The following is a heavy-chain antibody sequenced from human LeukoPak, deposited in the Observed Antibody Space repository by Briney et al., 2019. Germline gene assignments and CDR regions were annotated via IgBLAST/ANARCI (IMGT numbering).Heavy chain of an antibody. CDR1: GGSISSSNW. J-gene: IGHJ4*02. Sequence: SSETLSLTCAVSGGSISSSNWWSWVRQPPGKGLEWIGEIYHSGSTNYNPSLKSRVTISVDKSKNQFSLKMNSLTAADTAVYYCAPKDYGSGTYNYWGQGTLVTVSS. V-gene: IGHV4-4*02. D-gene: IGHD3-10*01. CDR3: APKDYGSGTYNY. CDR2: IYHSGST.